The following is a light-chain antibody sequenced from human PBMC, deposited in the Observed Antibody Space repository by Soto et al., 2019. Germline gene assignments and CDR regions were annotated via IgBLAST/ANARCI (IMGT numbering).Light chain of an antibody. CDR2: EVR. J-gene: IGLJ1*01. Sequence: QSVLTEPASVSVSPGQSITVSCTGTGSAIGGYDYVSWYQQRPGKAPKLMIYEVRYRPSGVSNRFSGSKSGNTASLTISGLQAEDEADYYCCSYTRTSNHYFFGSGTKVTVL. CDR1: GSAIGGYDY. V-gene: IGLV2-14*01. CDR3: CSYTRTSNHYF.